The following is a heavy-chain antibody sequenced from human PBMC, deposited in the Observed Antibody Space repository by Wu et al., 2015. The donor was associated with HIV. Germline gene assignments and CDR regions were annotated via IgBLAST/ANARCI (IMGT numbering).Heavy chain of an antibody. Sequence: QVQLVQSGAEVKKPGASVKVPCKASGYTFTSYDINWVRQATGQGLEWMGWMNPNSGNTGYVQKFQGRVTMTRNTSISTAYMELSSLRSEDTAVYYCVRGCSRFVQLERRPRCYGMDVWGQGTTVTVSS. V-gene: IGHV1-8*01. D-gene: IGHD1-1*01. J-gene: IGHJ6*02. CDR1: GYTFTSYD. CDR2: MNPNSGNT. CDR3: VRGCSRFVQLERRPRCYGMDV.